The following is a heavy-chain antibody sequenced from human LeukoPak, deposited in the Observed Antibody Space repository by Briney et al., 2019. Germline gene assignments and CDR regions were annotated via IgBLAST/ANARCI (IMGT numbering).Heavy chain of an antibody. Sequence: GASVKVSCKASGYTFTTYTIHWVRQAPGHRLEWMGWINAGNGNTKYSQKFQGRVTITRDTSASTAYVELSGLRSEDTAVYCCARDLARGTEMIITTLFDYWGQGTLVTVSS. V-gene: IGHV1-3*01. CDR2: INAGNGNT. CDR3: ARDLARGTEMIITTLFDY. D-gene: IGHD3-22*01. CDR1: GYTFTTYT. J-gene: IGHJ4*02.